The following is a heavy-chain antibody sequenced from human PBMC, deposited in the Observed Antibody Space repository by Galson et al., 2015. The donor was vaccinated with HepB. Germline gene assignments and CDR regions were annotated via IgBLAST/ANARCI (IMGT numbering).Heavy chain of an antibody. V-gene: IGHV3-49*03. Sequence: SLRLSCATSGFTFGDYGMSWFRQAPGKGLEWVGFIRSKAYGGTTEYAASVKGRFTISRDDSKSIAYLQMNSLKTEDTAVYYCTRPSKWNGYYFDYWGQGTLVTVSS. CDR1: GFTFGDYG. CDR3: TRPSKWNGYYFDY. J-gene: IGHJ4*02. D-gene: IGHD1-1*01. CDR2: IRSKAYGGTT.